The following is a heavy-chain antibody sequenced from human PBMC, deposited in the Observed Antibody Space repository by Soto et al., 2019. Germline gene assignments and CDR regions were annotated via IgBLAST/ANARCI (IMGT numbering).Heavy chain of an antibody. CDR2: INPSGGST. J-gene: IGHJ3*02. V-gene: IGHV1-46*01. CDR3: ALSPVDIVATAAGLNDAFDI. Sequence: QVQLVQSGAEVKKPGASVKVSCKASGYTFTSYYMHWVRQAPGQGLEWMGIINPSGGSTSYAQKFQGRVTMTRDTSTSTVYMELSSLRSEDTAVYYCALSPVDIVATAAGLNDAFDIWGQGTMVTVSS. D-gene: IGHD5-12*01. CDR1: GYTFTSYY.